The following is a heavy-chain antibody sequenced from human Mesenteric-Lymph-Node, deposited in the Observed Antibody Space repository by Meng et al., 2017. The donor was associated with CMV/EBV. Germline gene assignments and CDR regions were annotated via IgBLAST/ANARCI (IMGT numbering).Heavy chain of an antibody. CDR1: GGSLSGYY. V-gene: IGHV4-34*01. J-gene: IGHJ4*02. D-gene: IGHD3-9*01. CDR3: ARIYDVLTGFTSKYYFDY. Sequence: SETLSLTCAVYGGSLSGYYWAWIRQPPGKGLEWIGEINHRGSTNFNPSLKRRISMSMDTSRNQFSLSLSSVTAADTAVYYCARIYDVLTGFTSKYYFDYWGQGTLVTVTS. CDR2: INHRGST.